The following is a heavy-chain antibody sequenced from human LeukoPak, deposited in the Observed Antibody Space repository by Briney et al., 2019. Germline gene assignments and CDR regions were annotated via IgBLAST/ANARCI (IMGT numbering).Heavy chain of an antibody. CDR2: MNPHSGNA. D-gene: IGHD1-14*01. Sequence: ASVKGSCKASGYTFTSDNINWVRQGAGHRLERIGWMNPHSGNAGYAQKFQGRVTMTRDTSISTAYMELSSLTSDDTAVYYCARIPHRIPHNWFDPWGQGTLVTVSS. J-gene: IGHJ5*02. CDR1: GYTFTSDN. V-gene: IGHV1-8*01. CDR3: ARIPHRIPHNWFDP.